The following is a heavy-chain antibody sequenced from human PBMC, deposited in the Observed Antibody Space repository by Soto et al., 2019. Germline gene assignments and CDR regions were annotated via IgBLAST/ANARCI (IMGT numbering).Heavy chain of an antibody. V-gene: IGHV1-18*04. CDR2: ISAYNGNT. Sequence: ASLKVSCKAFGYTFSTHGTPWERQAPGQGLEWMGWISAYNGNTNYAQKLQGRVTMTTDTSTSTAYMELRSLRSDDTAVYYCATGGYCSGGSCDPFDSWGQGTLVTVSS. CDR3: ATGGYCSGGSCDPFDS. CDR1: GYTFSTHG. D-gene: IGHD2-15*01. J-gene: IGHJ4*02.